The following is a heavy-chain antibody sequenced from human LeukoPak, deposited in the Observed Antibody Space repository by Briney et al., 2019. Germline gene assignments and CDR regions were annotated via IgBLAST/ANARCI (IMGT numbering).Heavy chain of an antibody. CDR3: ARGPYVPFPNWYFDL. D-gene: IGHD3-10*02. Sequence: GASVKVSCKASEYTFTGYYMHWVRQAPGQGLEWMGWINPNSGGTHYAPKFQGRVTMTRDTSISTAYMELSRLRSDATAVYYCARGPYVPFPNWYFDLWGRGTLATVSS. V-gene: IGHV1-2*02. CDR1: EYTFTGYY. J-gene: IGHJ2*01. CDR2: INPNSGGT.